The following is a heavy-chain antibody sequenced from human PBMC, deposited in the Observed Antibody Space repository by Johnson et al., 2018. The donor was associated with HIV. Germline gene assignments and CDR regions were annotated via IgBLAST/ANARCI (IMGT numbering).Heavy chain of an antibody. J-gene: IGHJ3*02. Sequence: QMLLVESGGGVVQPGRSLRLSCAASGFTFSSYAMHWVRQAPGKGLEWVAFIRNDGSKKYYADSVKGRFTISRDNAKNTLYLQMNSLRAEDTAVYYCAKDRNYDILSIWGQGTVVTVSS. CDR2: IRNDGSKK. D-gene: IGHD3-9*01. CDR1: GFTFSSYA. CDR3: AKDRNYDILSI. V-gene: IGHV3-30*02.